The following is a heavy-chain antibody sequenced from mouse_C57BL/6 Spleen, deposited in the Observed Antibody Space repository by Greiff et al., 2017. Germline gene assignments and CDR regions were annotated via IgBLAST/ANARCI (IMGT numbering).Heavy chain of an antibody. V-gene: IGHV5-17*01. J-gene: IGHJ4*01. Sequence: EVMLVESGGGLVKPGGSLKLSCAASGFTFSDYAMHWVRQAPEKGLEWVAYISSGSSTIYYADTVKGRFTFTRDNAKNTLFLQMTSLRSEDTSMYYCGRGEERRDYCAMDYWGQGTSVTVSS. CDR1: GFTFSDYA. CDR2: ISSGSSTI. D-gene: IGHD2-12*01. CDR3: GRGEERRDYCAMDY.